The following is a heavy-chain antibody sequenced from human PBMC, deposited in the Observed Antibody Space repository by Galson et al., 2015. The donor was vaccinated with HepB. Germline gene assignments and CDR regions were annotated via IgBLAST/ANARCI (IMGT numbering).Heavy chain of an antibody. Sequence: SLRLSCAASGFIVSSDYMNWVRQAPGKGLEWVSAIFSEGTTKYADSVRGRFTTSRDNSKNIVYLQMNSLRTEDTAVYYCARGAAPGDGYFDSWGQGTLVTVSS. CDR3: ARGAAPGDGYFDS. V-gene: IGHV3-53*01. CDR2: IFSEGTT. D-gene: IGHD6-13*01. CDR1: GFIVSSDY. J-gene: IGHJ4*02.